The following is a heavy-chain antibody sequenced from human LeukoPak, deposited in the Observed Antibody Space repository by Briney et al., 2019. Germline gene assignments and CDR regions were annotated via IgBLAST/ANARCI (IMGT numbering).Heavy chain of an antibody. CDR2: ISGSGGST. CDR1: GFTFSSYA. J-gene: IGHJ4*02. D-gene: IGHD6-13*01. Sequence: GGSLRLSCAASGFTFSSYAMSWVRQAPGKGLEWVSAISGSGGSTYYADSVKGRFTISRDNSKNTLYLQMNSLRAEDTAVYYCATDGAAAGYFDYWGQGTLVTVSS. V-gene: IGHV3-23*01. CDR3: ATDGAAAGYFDY.